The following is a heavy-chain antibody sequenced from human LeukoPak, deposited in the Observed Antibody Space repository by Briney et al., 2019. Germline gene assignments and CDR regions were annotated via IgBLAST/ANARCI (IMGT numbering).Heavy chain of an antibody. D-gene: IGHD2-15*01. CDR2: IWHDGKNK. J-gene: IGHJ4*02. CDR3: ARDRGSNDPIDY. CDR1: GXTFRSYG. V-gene: IGHV3-33*01. Sequence: GGSLRLSCAASGXTFRSYGMHWVRQAPGKGLEWVAVIWHDGKNKYYADSVKGRFTISRDNSKNTLYLQMDSLRAEDTAVYYCARDRGSNDPIDYWGQGTLVTVSS.